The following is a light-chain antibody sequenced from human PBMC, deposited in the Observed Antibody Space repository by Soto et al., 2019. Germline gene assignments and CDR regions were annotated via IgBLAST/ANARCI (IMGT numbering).Light chain of an antibody. Sequence: QSALTQPASVSGSPGQSITISCTGTNRDVGSYHLVSWYQHHPGKAPKLMICEVSKRPSGVSNRFSGSKSGNTASLTISGLQAEDEADYYCCSYAGSSTWVFGGGTKLTVL. J-gene: IGLJ3*02. CDR1: NRDVGSYHL. CDR2: EVS. CDR3: CSYAGSSTWV. V-gene: IGLV2-23*02.